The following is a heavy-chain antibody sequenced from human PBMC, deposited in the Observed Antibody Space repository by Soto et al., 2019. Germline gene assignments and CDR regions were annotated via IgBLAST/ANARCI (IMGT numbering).Heavy chain of an antibody. D-gene: IGHD2-2*03. CDR1: GYTFTGYY. CDR2: INPNSGGT. J-gene: IGHJ6*02. V-gene: IGHV1-2*02. Sequence: ASVKVSCKASGYTFTGYYMHWVRQAPGQGLEWMGWINPNSGGTNYAQKFQGRVTMTRDTSISTAYMELSRLRSDDTAVYYCASGYCSSTSCEYYYYGMDVWGQGTTVTVSS. CDR3: ASGYCSSTSCEYYYYGMDV.